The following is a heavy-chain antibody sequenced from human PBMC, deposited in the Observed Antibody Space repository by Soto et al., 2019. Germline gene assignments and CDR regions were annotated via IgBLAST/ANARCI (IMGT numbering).Heavy chain of an antibody. CDR1: GGSISSGGYY. CDR3: ATGPRGAAMTMWYYFDY. Sequence: QVQLQESGPGLVKPSQTLSLTCTVSGGSISSGGYYWSWIRQHPGKGLEWIGYIYYSGSTYYNPSLKSRVTISVDTSKNQFSLKLSSVTAADTAVYYCATGPRGAAMTMWYYFDYWGQGTLVTVSS. V-gene: IGHV4-31*03. CDR2: IYYSGST. D-gene: IGHD2-2*01. J-gene: IGHJ4*02.